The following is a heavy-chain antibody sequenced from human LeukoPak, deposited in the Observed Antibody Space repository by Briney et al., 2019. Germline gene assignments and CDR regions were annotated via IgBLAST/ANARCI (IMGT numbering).Heavy chain of an antibody. Sequence: PGRSLRLSCAASGFTFSSYGMHWVRQAPGRGLEWVAVIWYDGSNKYYADSVKGRFTISRDNSKNTLYLQMNSLRAEDTAVYHCAKAPRGGGSMVVTSFDYWGQGTLVTVSS. V-gene: IGHV3-33*06. J-gene: IGHJ4*02. CDR3: AKAPRGGGSMVVTSFDY. CDR1: GFTFSSYG. D-gene: IGHD4/OR15-4a*01. CDR2: IWYDGSNK.